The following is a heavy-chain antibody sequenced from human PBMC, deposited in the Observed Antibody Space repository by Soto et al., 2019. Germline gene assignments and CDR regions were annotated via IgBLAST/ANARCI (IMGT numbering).Heavy chain of an antibody. D-gene: IGHD4-17*01. CDR2: IGGGGGFT. Sequence: GGSLRLCCGASGFTFSTYAMSWVRQAPGKGLEWVSAIGGGGGFTYYADSVKGRFTISRDNSRDTLYLQMDSLRAEDTAVYYCAKDQMTTVTTFDYWGQGTLVTVS. V-gene: IGHV3-23*01. CDR3: AKDQMTTVTTFDY. CDR1: GFTFSTYA. J-gene: IGHJ4*02.